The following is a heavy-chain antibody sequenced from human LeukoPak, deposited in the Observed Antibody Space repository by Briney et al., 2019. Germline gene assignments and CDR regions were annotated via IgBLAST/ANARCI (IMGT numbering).Heavy chain of an antibody. CDR3: ARDFYYYGSGSDAFDI. D-gene: IGHD3-10*01. CDR2: ISGSGGNT. J-gene: IGHJ3*02. V-gene: IGHV3-23*01. CDR1: GFTFSSYA. Sequence: GGSLRLSCAASGFTFSSYAMSWVRQAPGKGLEWVSSISGSGGNTYYADSVKGRFTISRDNSKNTLYLQMNSLRAEDTAVYYCARDFYYYGSGSDAFDIWGQGTMVTVSS.